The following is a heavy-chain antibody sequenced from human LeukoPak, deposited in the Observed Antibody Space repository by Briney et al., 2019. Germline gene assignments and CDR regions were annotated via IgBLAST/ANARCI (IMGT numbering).Heavy chain of an antibody. CDR1: GLTFSSYA. Sequence: GGSLRLSCAASGLTFSSYAMTWVRQAPGKGLEWVSAISGSGGSTYYADSVKGRFTISRDNSKNTLYLQMNSLRAEDTGVYYCAIYGSGSYFEYWGQGTLVTVSS. CDR2: ISGSGGST. D-gene: IGHD3-10*01. V-gene: IGHV3-23*01. CDR3: AIYGSGSYFEY. J-gene: IGHJ4*02.